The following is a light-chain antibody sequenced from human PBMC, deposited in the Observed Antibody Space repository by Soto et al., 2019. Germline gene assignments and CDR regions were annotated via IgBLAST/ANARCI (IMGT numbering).Light chain of an antibody. Sequence: SALPQPASVSVSPGQSITISCTGTSSDVGGYNYVSWYQQHPGKAPKLMIYDVSNRPSGVSNRFSGSKSGNTASLTISGLQAEDEADYYCSSYTSSSSVVFGGGTKVTVL. CDR2: DVS. V-gene: IGLV2-14*01. CDR1: SSDVGGYNY. J-gene: IGLJ2*01. CDR3: SSYTSSSSVV.